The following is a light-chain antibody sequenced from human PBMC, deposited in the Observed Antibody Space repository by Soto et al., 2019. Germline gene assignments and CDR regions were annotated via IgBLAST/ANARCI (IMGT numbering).Light chain of an antibody. J-gene: IGLJ1*01. Sequence: QSALTHPASVSGSPGQSITISCTGTSSDVGSYNLVSWYQQHPGKAPKLMIYEGSKRPSGVSNRFSGSKSGNTASLTISGLQAEDEADYYCCSYAGSGTYVFGTGTKLTVL. CDR3: CSYAGSGTYV. CDR1: SSDVGSYNL. CDR2: EGS. V-gene: IGLV2-23*01.